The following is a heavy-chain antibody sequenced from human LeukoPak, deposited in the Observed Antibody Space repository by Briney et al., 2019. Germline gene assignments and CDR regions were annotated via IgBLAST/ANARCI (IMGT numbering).Heavy chain of an antibody. CDR3: ATYRQVMLPFEA. V-gene: IGHV3-48*01. D-gene: IGHD5-18*01. CDR2: ISYSSSTI. J-gene: IGHJ5*02. CDR1: GFTFSSYS. Sequence: GGSLRLSCAASGFTFSSYSMNWVRQAPGKGLEWVSYISYSSSTIYYADSVKGRFTISRDNSKNTLFLQMNSLRGEDTAIYYCATYRQVMLPFEAWGQGTLVTVSS.